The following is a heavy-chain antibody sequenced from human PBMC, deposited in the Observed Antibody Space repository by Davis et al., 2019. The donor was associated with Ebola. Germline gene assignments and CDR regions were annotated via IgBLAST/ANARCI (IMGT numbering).Heavy chain of an antibody. CDR1: GGSFSGYY. CDR3: ALGSGYLNYFDY. V-gene: IGHV4-34*01. J-gene: IGHJ4*02. D-gene: IGHD3-3*01. Sequence: PSETLSLTCAVYGGSFSGYYWSWIRQPPGKGLEWIGEINHSGSTNFNPSLKSRVTISVDTSKNQFSLKLSSVTAADTAVYYCALGSGYLNYFDYWGQGTLVTVSS. CDR2: INHSGST.